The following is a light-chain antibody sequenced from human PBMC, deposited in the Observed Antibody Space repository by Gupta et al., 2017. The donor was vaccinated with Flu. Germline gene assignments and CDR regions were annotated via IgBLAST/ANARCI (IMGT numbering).Light chain of an antibody. CDR1: SSNIGSHS. Sequence: QSVLTQPPSASEPPGQTVTICCSGRSSNIGSHSVTWYQQIPGKAPKLLIYENTQRPSGVPDRVSGSKSGASASLAISGLQSEDEADYYCGAWDVSLNTWVFGGGTKLTVL. V-gene: IGLV1-44*01. J-gene: IGLJ3*02. CDR3: GAWDVSLNTWV. CDR2: ENT.